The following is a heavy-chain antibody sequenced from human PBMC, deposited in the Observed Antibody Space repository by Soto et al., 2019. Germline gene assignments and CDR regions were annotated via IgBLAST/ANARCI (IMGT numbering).Heavy chain of an antibody. J-gene: IGHJ6*02. Sequence: SETLSLTCAVYGGSFSGYYWSWIRQPPGKGLAWIGEINHSGSTNYNPSLKSRVTISVDTSKNHFSLKLSSVTAADTAVYYCARTNRLYSSSSWSYYYYYGMDVWGQGTTVTVSS. CDR1: GGSFSGYY. CDR2: INHSGST. D-gene: IGHD6-13*01. V-gene: IGHV4-34*01. CDR3: ARTNRLYSSSSWSYYYYYGMDV.